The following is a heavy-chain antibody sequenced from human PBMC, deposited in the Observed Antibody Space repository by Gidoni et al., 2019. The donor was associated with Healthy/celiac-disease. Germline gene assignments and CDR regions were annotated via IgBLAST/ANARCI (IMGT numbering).Heavy chain of an antibody. D-gene: IGHD2-21*02. CDR1: GFPFSSYS. CDR3: ARDCGGDCYDAEYFQH. CDR2: ISSSSSYI. J-gene: IGHJ1*01. Sequence: EVQRVETGGGLVKPGGPLRLSGPASGFPFSSYSMSWVRQAPGKGLEWVSSISSSSSYIYYADSVKGRFTIYRDNAKNSLYLQMNSLRAEDKAVYYCARDCGGDCYDAEYFQHWGQGTLVTVSS. V-gene: IGHV3-21*01.